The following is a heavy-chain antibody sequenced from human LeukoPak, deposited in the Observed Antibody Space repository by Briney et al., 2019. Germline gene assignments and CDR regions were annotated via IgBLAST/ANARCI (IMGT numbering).Heavy chain of an antibody. CDR2: INPNSGGT. D-gene: IGHD1-26*01. CDR3: ARDQILRVWENWFDP. J-gene: IGHJ5*02. V-gene: IGHV1-2*02. CDR1: GYTFTGYY. Sequence: WASVKVSCKASGYTFTGYYMHWVRQAPGQGLEWMGWINPNSGGTNYAQKFQGRVTMTRDTSISTAYMELSRLRSDDTAVYYCARDQILRVWENWFDPWGQGTLVTVSS.